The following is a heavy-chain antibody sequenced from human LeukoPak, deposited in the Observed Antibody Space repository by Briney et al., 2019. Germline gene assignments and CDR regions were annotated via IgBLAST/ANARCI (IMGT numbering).Heavy chain of an antibody. Sequence: ASVKVSCKASGYTFTSYGISWVRQAPGQGLEWMGWISAYNGNTNYAQKLQGRVTMTTDTSTSTACMELSSLRSEDTAVYYCARGCSGGSCYIQHWGQGTLVTVSS. CDR1: GYTFTSYG. CDR3: ARGCSGGSCYIQH. J-gene: IGHJ1*01. D-gene: IGHD2-15*01. CDR2: ISAYNGNT. V-gene: IGHV1-18*01.